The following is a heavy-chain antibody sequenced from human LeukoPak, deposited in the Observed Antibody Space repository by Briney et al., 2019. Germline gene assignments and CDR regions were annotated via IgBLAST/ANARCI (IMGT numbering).Heavy chain of an antibody. D-gene: IGHD3-22*01. J-gene: IGHJ5*02. CDR3: AREATMIVT. CDR1: GFTFSSDW. Sequence: GGSLRLSCAASGFTFSSDWMSWVPQAPGKGLEWVANIKQDGSEKYYVDSVKGRFTISRDNAKNSLYLQMNSLRAEDTAVYYCAREATMIVTWGQGTLVTVSS. CDR2: IKQDGSEK. V-gene: IGHV3-7*01.